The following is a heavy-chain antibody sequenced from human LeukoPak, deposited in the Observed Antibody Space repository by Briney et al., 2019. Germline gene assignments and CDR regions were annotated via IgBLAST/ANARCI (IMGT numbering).Heavy chain of an antibody. CDR3: AKVAAAVYYYYGMDV. D-gene: IGHD6-13*01. CDR1: GFTFDDYA. J-gene: IGHJ6*02. V-gene: IGHV3-9*01. Sequence: GRSLRLSCAASGFTFDDYAMHWVRQAPGKGLEWVSGISWNSGSIGYADSVKGRFTISRDNAKNSLYLQMNSLRAEDTALYYCAKVAAAVYYYYGMDVWGQGTTVTVSS. CDR2: ISWNSGSI.